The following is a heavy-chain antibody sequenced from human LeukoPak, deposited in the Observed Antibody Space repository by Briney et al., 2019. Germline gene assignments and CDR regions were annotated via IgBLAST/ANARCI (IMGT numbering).Heavy chain of an antibody. J-gene: IGHJ5*02. CDR1: GGSFSGYY. V-gene: IGHV4-34*01. CDR3: ARGLRGYSYGTVADP. Sequence: SETLTLTCAVYGGSFSGYYWSWIRQPPGKGLEWIGESNHSGSTNYNPSLKSRVTISVDTSKNQFSLKLSSVTAADTAVYYCARGLRGYSYGTVADPWGQGTLVTVSS. CDR2: SNHSGST. D-gene: IGHD5-18*01.